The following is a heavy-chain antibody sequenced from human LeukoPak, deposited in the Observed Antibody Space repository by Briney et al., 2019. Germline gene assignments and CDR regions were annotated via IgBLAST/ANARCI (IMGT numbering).Heavy chain of an antibody. CDR1: GGSISSSSYY. Sequence: SETLSLTCTVSGGSISSSSYYWGWIRQPPGKGLEWIGSIYYSGTTYYNPSLKTRVTISVDTSKNQFSLNLSSVTAADTAVYYCARPMVRGARRDWFDPWGQGTLVTVSS. V-gene: IGHV4-39*01. CDR3: ARPMVRGARRDWFDP. J-gene: IGHJ5*02. CDR2: IYYSGTT. D-gene: IGHD3-10*01.